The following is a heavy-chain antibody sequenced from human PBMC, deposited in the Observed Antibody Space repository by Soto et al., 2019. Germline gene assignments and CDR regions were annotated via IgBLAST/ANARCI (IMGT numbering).Heavy chain of an antibody. J-gene: IGHJ5*02. Sequence: EVQLVESGGGLVKPGESLRLSCTFTFSSYSLNWVRQAPGKGLEWVSSISSGSAYIKYADSVKGRFTISRDNANNLLYLQMRSLRVDDTAVYYYTRDDGGGYDHWFTPWGQVTLVTVSS. V-gene: IGHV3-21*01. CDR2: ISSGSAYI. D-gene: IGHD1-26*01. CDR3: TRDDGGGYDHWFTP. CDR1: TFSSYS.